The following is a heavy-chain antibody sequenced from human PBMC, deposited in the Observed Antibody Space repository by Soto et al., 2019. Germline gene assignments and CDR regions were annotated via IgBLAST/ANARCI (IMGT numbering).Heavy chain of an antibody. CDR2: IFPDDSDT. CDR3: GRLDNSGTVIDY. V-gene: IGHV5-51*01. D-gene: IGHD1-26*01. Sequence: LKISCEGSGYDFANYWIAWVRQMPGKGLEWMGIIFPDDSDTKYSPSFQGQVTISADRSISTAYLQWSSLKASDSAMYYCGRLDNSGTVIDYWGQGTLVTVSS. J-gene: IGHJ4*02. CDR1: GYDFANYW.